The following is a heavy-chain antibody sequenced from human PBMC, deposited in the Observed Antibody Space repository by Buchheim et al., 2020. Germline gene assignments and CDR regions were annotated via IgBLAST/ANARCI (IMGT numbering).Heavy chain of an antibody. CDR1: GFTFSLCS. D-gene: IGHD1-26*01. J-gene: IGHJ4*02. CDR2: ITGIGDIV. CDR3: ARTPGGGGTHYYNYLDS. Sequence: VELLESGGDLVQPGGSLRLSCAASGFTFSLCSMNWVRQAPGKGLEWIAYITGIGDIVYYADSLQGRFSISRDNAKNSLYLQMKSLNVDDTALYFCARTPGGGGTHYYNYLDSWGQGTL. V-gene: IGHV3-48*01.